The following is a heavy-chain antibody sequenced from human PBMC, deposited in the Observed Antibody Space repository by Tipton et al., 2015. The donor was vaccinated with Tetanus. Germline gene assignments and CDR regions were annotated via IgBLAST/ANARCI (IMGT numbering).Heavy chain of an antibody. J-gene: IGHJ5*02. Sequence: LRLSCTVSGGSISSYYWSWIRQPPGKGLEWIGYIYYSGSTNYNPSLKSRVTISVDTSKNQFSLKLSSVTAADTAVYYCARVHSGYDLGDWFDPWGQGTLVTVSS. D-gene: IGHD5-12*01. CDR2: IYYSGST. CDR1: GGSISSYY. CDR3: ARVHSGYDLGDWFDP. V-gene: IGHV4-59*01.